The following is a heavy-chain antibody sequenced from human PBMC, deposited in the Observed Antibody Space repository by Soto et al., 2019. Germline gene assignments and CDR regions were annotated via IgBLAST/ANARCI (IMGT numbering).Heavy chain of an antibody. V-gene: IGHV4-31*03. CDR1: GGSIISGGYY. D-gene: IGHD4-17*01. CDR2: IYYSGST. CDR3: ARVAKLGTVTKEDYYYYYGMDV. Sequence: SETLSLTCTVSGGSIISGGYYWSWIRQHPGKGLEWIGYIYYSGSTYYNPSLKSRVTISVDTSKNQFSLELSSVTAADTAVYYCARVAKLGTVTKEDYYYYYGMDVWGQGTTVTVSS. J-gene: IGHJ6*02.